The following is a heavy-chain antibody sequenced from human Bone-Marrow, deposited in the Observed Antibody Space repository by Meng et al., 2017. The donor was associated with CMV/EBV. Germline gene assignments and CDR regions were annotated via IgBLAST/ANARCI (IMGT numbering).Heavy chain of an antibody. CDR3: ARDVLWFGELLDY. CDR2: SFYTGKT. Sequence: GSLRLSCTVSAVSVISGSYYWSWIRQPPGKGLEWIGYSFYTGKTNYNPSLKSRATISVDTSKNQFSLKLSSVTAADTAVYYCARDVLWFGELLDYWGQGTLVTVSS. D-gene: IGHD3-10*01. J-gene: IGHJ4*02. CDR1: AVSVISGSYY. V-gene: IGHV4-61*01.